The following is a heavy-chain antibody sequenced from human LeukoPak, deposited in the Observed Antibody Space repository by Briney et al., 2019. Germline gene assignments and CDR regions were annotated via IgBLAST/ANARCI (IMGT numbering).Heavy chain of an antibody. V-gene: IGHV1-2*02. Sequence: GASVKDSCKASGYSFTGYYIHWVRQVPGQGLEWMGWMNPNSGGTNNAQKFQGRVTMTRDTSISTAYMELSSLRSDDTAVYYCSRDRNSCPGDYWGQGTLVTVSS. CDR2: MNPNSGGT. J-gene: IGHJ4*02. CDR1: GYSFTGYY. D-gene: IGHD1-14*01. CDR3: SRDRNSCPGDY.